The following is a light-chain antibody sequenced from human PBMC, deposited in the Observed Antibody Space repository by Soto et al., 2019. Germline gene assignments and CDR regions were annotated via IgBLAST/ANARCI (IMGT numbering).Light chain of an antibody. CDR1: QDIGND. CDR3: LQDHTYPWT. Sequence: IQMTQSPSSLSVSVTDRVTITCRASQDIGNDLGWYQQRPGEAPDLLLYGASTLRSGVPSRFSGSGSGTHFALTINNLQPEDSATYFCLQDHTYPWTFGQGTKVDIK. V-gene: IGKV1-6*02. CDR2: GAS. J-gene: IGKJ1*01.